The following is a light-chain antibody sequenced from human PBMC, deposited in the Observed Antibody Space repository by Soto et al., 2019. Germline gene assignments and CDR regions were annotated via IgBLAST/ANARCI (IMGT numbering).Light chain of an antibody. CDR3: QSYDSNNVV. J-gene: IGLJ2*01. Sequence: NFMLTQPHSVSESPGKTVTISCTGSSGSIASHYVQWYQQRPGSAPPTVIYEDNQRPSGVPDRFSGSIDSSSNSASLTIAGLKTEDEADYYCQSYDSNNVVFGGGTKLTVL. CDR1: SGSIASHY. V-gene: IGLV6-57*02. CDR2: EDN.